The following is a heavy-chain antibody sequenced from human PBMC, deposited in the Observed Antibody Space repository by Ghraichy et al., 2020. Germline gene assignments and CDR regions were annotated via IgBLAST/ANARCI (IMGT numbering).Heavy chain of an antibody. CDR3: AREYRDGYNLFDY. CDR2: ISSSSSYI. Sequence: GGSLRLSCAASGFTFSSYSMNWVRQAPGKGLEWVSSISSSSSYIYYADSVKGRFTISRDNAKNSLYLQMNSLRAEDTAVYYCAREYRDGYNLFDYWGQGTLVTVSS. V-gene: IGHV3-21*01. CDR1: GFTFSSYS. J-gene: IGHJ4*02. D-gene: IGHD5-24*01.